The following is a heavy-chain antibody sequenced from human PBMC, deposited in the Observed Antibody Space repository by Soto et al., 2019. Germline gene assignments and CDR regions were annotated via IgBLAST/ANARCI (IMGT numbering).Heavy chain of an antibody. V-gene: IGHV3-23*01. Sequence: GGSLRLSCAASGFTFSSYAMSWVRQAPGKGLEWVSAISGSGGSTYYADSVKGRFTISRDNSKNTRYLQMNSLRAEDTAVYYCAKTPEWLRLSYCGGDCSTYFDYWGQGTLVTVSS. D-gene: IGHD2-21*02. CDR3: AKTPEWLRLSYCGGDCSTYFDY. CDR2: ISGSGGST. CDR1: GFTFSSYA. J-gene: IGHJ4*02.